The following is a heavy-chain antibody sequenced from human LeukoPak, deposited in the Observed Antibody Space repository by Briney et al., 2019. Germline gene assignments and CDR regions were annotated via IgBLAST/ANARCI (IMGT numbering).Heavy chain of an antibody. CDR3: AREVDYYDSSDYFPLGY. D-gene: IGHD3-22*01. J-gene: IGHJ4*02. Sequence: ASVKVSCKASGYTFTGHYMHWVRQAPGQGLEWMGWINPNSGGTNYAQKFQGRVTMTRGTSITTAYMELSRLKSDDTAVYYCAREVDYYDSSDYFPLGYWGRGTLVTVSS. V-gene: IGHV1-2*02. CDR1: GYTFTGHY. CDR2: INPNSGGT.